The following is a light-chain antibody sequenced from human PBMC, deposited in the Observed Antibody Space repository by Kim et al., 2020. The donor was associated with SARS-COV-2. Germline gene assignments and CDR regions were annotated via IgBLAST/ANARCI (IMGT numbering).Light chain of an antibody. V-gene: IGKV3-15*01. J-gene: IGKJ2*01. CDR2: GAS. CDR1: QSVNTN. Sequence: EIMMTQSPAPLSVSPGERATLSCRTSQSVNTNVAWYQQKLGQAPRLLIYGASTRATGIPARFSGSWSGTEFTLTISSLKSDDFAVYYCQPSDHLPYSFGLGPKLEI. CDR3: QPSDHLPYS.